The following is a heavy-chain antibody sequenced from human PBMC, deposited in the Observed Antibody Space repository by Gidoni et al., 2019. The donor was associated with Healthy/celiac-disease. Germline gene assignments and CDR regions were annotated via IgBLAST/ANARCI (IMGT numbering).Heavy chain of an antibody. CDR1: GYTFTGYY. D-gene: IGHD4-17*01. CDR3: ANLWVTNFDY. V-gene: IGHV1-2*02. Sequence: QVQLVQSGAEVKKPGASVTVSCEASGYTFTGYYMHWVRQAREQGLEWMGWINPNSGGTNNAQKLKGRVTMTRDTSISTAYMELSRLRSDDTAVYYCANLWVTNFDYWGQGTLVTVSS. J-gene: IGHJ4*02. CDR2: INPNSGGT.